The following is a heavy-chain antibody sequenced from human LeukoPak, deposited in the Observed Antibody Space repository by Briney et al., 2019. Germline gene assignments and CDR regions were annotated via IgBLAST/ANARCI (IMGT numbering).Heavy chain of an antibody. V-gene: IGHV3-21*01. D-gene: IGHD3-3*01. CDR2: ISSSSSYI. CDR1: GFTFSSYS. CDR3: ARDSGGTYYDFWSGYYGRGYYFDY. J-gene: IGHJ4*02. Sequence: GGSLRLSCAASGFTFSSYSMNWVRQAPGKGLEWDSSISSSSSYIYYADSVKGRFTISRNNAKNSLYLQMNSLRAEDTAVYYCARDSGGTYYDFWSGYYGRGYYFDYWGQGTLVTVSS.